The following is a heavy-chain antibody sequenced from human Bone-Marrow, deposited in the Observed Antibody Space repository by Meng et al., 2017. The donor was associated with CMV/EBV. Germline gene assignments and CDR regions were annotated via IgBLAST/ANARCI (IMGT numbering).Heavy chain of an antibody. D-gene: IGHD6-13*01. CDR1: GYTFNYFG. Sequence: ASVKVSCKASGYTFNYFGISWVRQAPGQGPEWLGWISAYNGDTNYAQKFQGRVTMTTDTSTSTAYMELRRLRSDDTAVYYCARSSTSYPPHWFDPWGQGTLVTVSS. V-gene: IGHV1-18*01. CDR3: ARSSTSYPPHWFDP. CDR2: ISAYNGDT. J-gene: IGHJ5*02.